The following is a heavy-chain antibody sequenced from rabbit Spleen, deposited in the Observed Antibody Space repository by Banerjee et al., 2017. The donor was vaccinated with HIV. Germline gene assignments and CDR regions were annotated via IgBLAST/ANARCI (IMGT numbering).Heavy chain of an antibody. V-gene: IGHV1S47*01. CDR1: GVSFSDKD. J-gene: IGHJ4*01. Sequence: EQLEESGGGLVKPEGSLTLTCKASGVSFSDKDVMCWVRQAPGKGLEWIACINIVTGKSVYASWVNGRFTISSNTNQNTVSLQINSLTAADTATYFCAREDVGGSVSLWGQGTLVTVS. CDR2: INIVTGKS. CDR3: AREDVGGSVSL. D-gene: IGHD1-1*01.